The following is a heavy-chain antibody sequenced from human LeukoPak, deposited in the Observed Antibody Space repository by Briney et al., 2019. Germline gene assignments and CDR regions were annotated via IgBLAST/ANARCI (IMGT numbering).Heavy chain of an antibody. J-gene: IGHJ4*02. D-gene: IGHD5-24*01. CDR3: ARDRPEMATIGIFDY. CDR1: GFTFSDYY. V-gene: IGHV3-11*04. Sequence: PGGSLRLSCAASGFTFSDYYMSWIRQAPGKGLEWVSYISSSGSTIYYADSVKGRFTISRDNAKNSLYLQMNSLRAEDTAVYYCARDRPEMATIGIFDYWGQGTLVTVSS. CDR2: ISSSGSTI.